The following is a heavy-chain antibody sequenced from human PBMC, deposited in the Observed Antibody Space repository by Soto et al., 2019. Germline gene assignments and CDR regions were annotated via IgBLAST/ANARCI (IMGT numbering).Heavy chain of an antibody. V-gene: IGHV4-34*01. Sequence: QVQLQQWGAGLLKPSETLSLTCAVYGGSFSGYYWSWIRQPPGKGLEWIGEINHSGSTNYNPSLKSRVTISVDTSKNQFALKLSSVTAADTAVYYCARGRQWLVRRSYYYYGMDVWGQGTTVTVSS. D-gene: IGHD6-19*01. CDR1: GGSFSGYY. CDR3: ARGRQWLVRRSYYYYGMDV. J-gene: IGHJ6*02. CDR2: INHSGST.